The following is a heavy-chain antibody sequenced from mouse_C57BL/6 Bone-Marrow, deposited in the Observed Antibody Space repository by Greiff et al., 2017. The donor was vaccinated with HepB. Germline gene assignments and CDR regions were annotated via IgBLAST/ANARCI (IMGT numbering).Heavy chain of an antibody. Sequence: VKVVESGPGLVQPSQSLSITCTVSGFSLTSYGVHWVRQSPGKGLEWLGVIWSGGSTDYNAAFISRLSISKDNSKSQVFFKMNSLQADDTAIYYCARDGAYYSNYPYYFDYWGQGTTLTVSS. J-gene: IGHJ2*01. CDR2: IWSGGST. CDR1: GFSLTSYG. D-gene: IGHD2-5*01. CDR3: ARDGAYYSNYPYYFDY. V-gene: IGHV2-2*01.